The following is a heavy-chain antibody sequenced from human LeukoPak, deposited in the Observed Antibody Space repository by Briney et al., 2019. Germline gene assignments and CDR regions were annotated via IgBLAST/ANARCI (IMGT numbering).Heavy chain of an antibody. Sequence: SETLSLTCAVYGGYFSGYYWSWIRQPPGKGLEWIGEINHSGSTNYNPSLKSRVTISVDTSKNQFSLKLSSVTAAVTAVYYCARGRDSSSHQFDYWGQGTLVTVSS. CDR3: ARGRDSSSHQFDY. CDR2: INHSGST. J-gene: IGHJ4*02. V-gene: IGHV4-34*01. CDR1: GGYFSGYY. D-gene: IGHD6-13*01.